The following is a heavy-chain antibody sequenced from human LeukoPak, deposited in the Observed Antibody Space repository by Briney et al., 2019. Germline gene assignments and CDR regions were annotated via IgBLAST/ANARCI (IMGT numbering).Heavy chain of an antibody. CDR3: ARSYIPVRRGDNWFDP. J-gene: IGHJ5*02. V-gene: IGHV1-2*02. D-gene: IGHD6-6*01. Sequence: ASVKVSCKASGYTFTDYYMHWVRQAPGQGLEWMGWIGPNSGGTNYAQKFQGRITMTRDTSISTAYMELSRLISDDTAVYYCARSYIPVRRGDNWFDPCGQGTLVTVSS. CDR1: GYTFTDYY. CDR2: IGPNSGGT.